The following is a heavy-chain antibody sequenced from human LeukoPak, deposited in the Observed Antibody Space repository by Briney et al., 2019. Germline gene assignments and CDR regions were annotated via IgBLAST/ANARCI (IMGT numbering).Heavy chain of an antibody. J-gene: IGHJ4*02. CDR3: AKGIIALLLTFDY. D-gene: IGHD2-15*01. V-gene: IGHV3-30-3*01. CDR1: GFTFSSYA. Sequence: GGSLRLSCAASGFTFSSYAMHWVRQAPGKGLEWVAVISYDGSNKYYADSVKGRFTISRDNSKNTLYLQMNSLRAEDTAVYYCAKGIIALLLTFDYWGQGTLVTVSS. CDR2: ISYDGSNK.